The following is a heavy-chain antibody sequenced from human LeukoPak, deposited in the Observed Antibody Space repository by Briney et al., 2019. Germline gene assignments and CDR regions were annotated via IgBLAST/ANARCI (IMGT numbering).Heavy chain of an antibody. CDR1: GFTFSSYE. V-gene: IGHV3-48*03. Sequence: PGGSLRLSCAASGFTFSSYEMNWVRQAPGKGLEWVSYISSSGSTIYYADSVKGRFTISRENAKNPLYLQMNSLRAEDTAVYYCAKVTRYLMYFFDYWGQGTLVTVSS. CDR3: AKVTRYLMYFFDY. CDR2: ISSSGSTI. D-gene: IGHD1-14*01. J-gene: IGHJ4*02.